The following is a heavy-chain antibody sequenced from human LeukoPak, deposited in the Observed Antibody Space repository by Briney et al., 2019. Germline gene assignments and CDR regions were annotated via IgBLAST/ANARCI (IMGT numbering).Heavy chain of an antibody. CDR1: GFSLSTNGVS. CDR2: LYWNDYK. V-gene: IGHV2-5*01. J-gene: IGHJ5*02. Sequence: SGPTLVNPTQTLTLTCTFSGFSLSTNGVSVGWIRQPPGKALGWLALLYWNDYKYYSPSLKSRLSITRDTSKNQVVLTLTNMDPVDTATYFCAHSRTSAWPTPYNYFDPWGQGTLVTVSS. D-gene: IGHD6-19*01. CDR3: AHSRTSAWPTPYNYFDP.